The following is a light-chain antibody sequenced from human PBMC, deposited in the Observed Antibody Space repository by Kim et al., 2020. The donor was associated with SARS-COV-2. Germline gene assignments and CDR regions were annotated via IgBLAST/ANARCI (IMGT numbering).Light chain of an antibody. V-gene: IGLV3-1*01. CDR1: KLGDKY. CDR3: QAWDSDTVV. CDR2: QDN. Sequence: SYELTQPPSVSVSPGQTASITCSGNKLGDKYASWYQQKPGQSPVVVLYQDNKRPSGIPERFSGSNSGNTATLTISGTQPMDEADYYCQAWDSDTVVFGGGTQLTVL. J-gene: IGLJ2*01.